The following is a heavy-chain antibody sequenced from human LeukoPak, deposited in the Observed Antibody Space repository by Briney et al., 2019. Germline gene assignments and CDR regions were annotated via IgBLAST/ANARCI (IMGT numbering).Heavy chain of an antibody. V-gene: IGHV3-33*01. CDR2: IWYDGSNK. CDR3: ARDRGAGYSSSWYLY. J-gene: IGHJ4*02. CDR1: GFTFSSYG. Sequence: GGSLRLSCAASGFTFSSYGMHWVRQAPGKGLEWVAVIWYDGSNKYYADSVKGRFTISRDNSKNTLYLQMNSLRAEDTAVYYCARDRGAGYSSSWYLYWGQGTLVTVSS. D-gene: IGHD6-13*01.